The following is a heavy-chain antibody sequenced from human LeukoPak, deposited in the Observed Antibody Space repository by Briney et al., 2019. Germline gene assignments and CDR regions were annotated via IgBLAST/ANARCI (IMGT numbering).Heavy chain of an antibody. Sequence: GGSLTLSCAASGLTFSSYSMSWVRQAPGKGLEWVSSISSSGNYIYYADSVKGRFTISRNNAKNSLHLQMNRLRAENTAVNYCVTSRRGNVDYWGQGTLVTVSS. V-gene: IGHV3-21*01. CDR1: GLTFSSYS. CDR2: ISSSGNYI. J-gene: IGHJ4*02. CDR3: VTSRRGNVDY. D-gene: IGHD3-10*01.